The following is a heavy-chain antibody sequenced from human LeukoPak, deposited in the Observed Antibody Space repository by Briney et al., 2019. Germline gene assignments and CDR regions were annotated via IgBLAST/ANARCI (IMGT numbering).Heavy chain of an antibody. Sequence: GGPLRLSCAASGFTFSSYGMHWVRQAPGKGLEWVAFIRYDGSNKYYADSVKGRFTISRDNSKSTLYLQMNSLRAEDTAVYYCAKDPAPYYYGPPPDVWGKGTTVTVSS. J-gene: IGHJ6*04. D-gene: IGHD3-10*01. CDR1: GFTFSSYG. CDR2: IRYDGSNK. CDR3: AKDPAPYYYGPPPDV. V-gene: IGHV3-30*02.